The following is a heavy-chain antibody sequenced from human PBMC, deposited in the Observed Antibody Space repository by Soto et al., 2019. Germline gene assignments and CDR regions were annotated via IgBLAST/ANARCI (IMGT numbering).Heavy chain of an antibody. D-gene: IGHD6-19*01. V-gene: IGHV5-51*01. CDR2: IYPGDSDT. Sequence: PGASLKSSCKGSGYSFTSYWIGWVRQMTGKGLEWMGIIYPGDSDTRYSPSFQGQVTISADKSISTAYLQWSSLKASDTAMYYCARQIQNYSSGASRYYYGMDVWGQGTTVTVSS. CDR3: ARQIQNYSSGASRYYYGMDV. J-gene: IGHJ6*02. CDR1: GYSFTSYW.